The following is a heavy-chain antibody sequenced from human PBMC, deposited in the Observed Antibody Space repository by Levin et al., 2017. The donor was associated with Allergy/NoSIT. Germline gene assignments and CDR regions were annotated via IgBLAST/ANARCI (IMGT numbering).Heavy chain of an antibody. CDR3: ARGSRWLDAFDI. V-gene: IGHV4-34*01. CDR2: INHSGST. Sequence: SETLSLTCAVYGGSFSGYYWSWIRQPPGKGLEWIGEINHSGSTNYNPSLKSRVTISVDTSKNQFSLKLSSVTAADTAVYYCARGSRWLDAFDIWGQGTMVTVSS. D-gene: IGHD6-19*01. J-gene: IGHJ3*02. CDR1: GGSFSGYY.